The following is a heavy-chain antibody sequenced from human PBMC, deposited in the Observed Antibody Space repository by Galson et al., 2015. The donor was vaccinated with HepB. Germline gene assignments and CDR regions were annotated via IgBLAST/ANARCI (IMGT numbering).Heavy chain of an antibody. D-gene: IGHD2-15*01. Sequence: SLRLSCAASGFSFSTYTMNWVRQAPGKGLEWVASISTTATHIYYAGSVQGRFTISRDNAKNSLYLQLSSLRAEDTAVYYCAKDTLNPPARGWSYFDLWGQGTLVTVSS. V-gene: IGHV3-21*01. CDR3: AKDTLNPPARGWSYFDL. CDR2: ISTTATHI. CDR1: GFSFSTYT. J-gene: IGHJ4*02.